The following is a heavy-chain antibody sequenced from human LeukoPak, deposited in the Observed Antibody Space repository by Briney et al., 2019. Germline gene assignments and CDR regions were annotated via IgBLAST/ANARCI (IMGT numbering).Heavy chain of an antibody. D-gene: IGHD2-2*01. V-gene: IGHV1-69*13. J-gene: IGHJ3*02. CDR3: ARLGCSSTSCYFLHAFDI. Sequence: SVKVSCKASGGTFSSYAISWVRQAPGQGLEWMGGIIPIFGTANYAQKFQGRVTITADESTSTAYMELSSLRSEDTAVYYCARLGCSSTSCYFLHAFDIWGQGTMVTVSS. CDR1: GGTFSSYA. CDR2: IIPIFGTA.